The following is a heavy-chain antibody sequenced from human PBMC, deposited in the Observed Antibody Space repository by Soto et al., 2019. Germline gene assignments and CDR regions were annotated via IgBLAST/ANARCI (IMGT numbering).Heavy chain of an antibody. CDR3: ARHRRSSDFDY. CDR1: GGSISSYY. Sequence: SETLSLTCTVSGGSISSYYWSWIRQPPGKGLEWIGYIYYSGSTNYNPSLKSRVTISVDTSKNQFSLKLSSVTAADTAVYYCARHRRSSDFDYWGQGTLVTVSS. J-gene: IGHJ4*02. V-gene: IGHV4-59*08. CDR2: IYYSGST. D-gene: IGHD2-2*01.